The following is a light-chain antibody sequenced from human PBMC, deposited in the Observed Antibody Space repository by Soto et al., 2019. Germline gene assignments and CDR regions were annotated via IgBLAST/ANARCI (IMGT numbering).Light chain of an antibody. CDR1: SSNIGAGYD. CDR3: QSYDSSLIGYV. J-gene: IGLJ1*01. Sequence: SVLTQPPSVSGAPGQRVTISCTGSSSNIGAGYDVHWYQQLPGTAPKLLIYGNSNRPSGVPDRFSGSKSGTSASLAITGLQAEDEADYYCQSYDSSLIGYVFGTGTKVTVL. CDR2: GNS. V-gene: IGLV1-40*01.